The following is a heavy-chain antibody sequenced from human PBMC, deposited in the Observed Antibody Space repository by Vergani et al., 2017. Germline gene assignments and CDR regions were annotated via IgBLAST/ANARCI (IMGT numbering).Heavy chain of an antibody. CDR2: IYYSGST. J-gene: IGHJ4*02. CDR3: ARHAEYSSSSSFDC. D-gene: IGHD6-6*01. Sequence: QLQLQESGPGLVKPSETLSLTCTVSGGPISSSSYYWGWIRQPPGKGLEWIGSIYYSGSTYYNPSLKRRVTISVHTTKNQFSLKLSSVTAADPPVYYCARHAEYSSSSSFDCGSQGTLVTVSS. V-gene: IGHV4-39*01. CDR1: GGPISSSSYY.